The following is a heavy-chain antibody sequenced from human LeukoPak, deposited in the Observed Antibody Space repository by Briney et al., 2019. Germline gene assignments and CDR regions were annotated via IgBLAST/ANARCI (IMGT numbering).Heavy chain of an antibody. CDR1: GGPISSYY. V-gene: IGHV4-59*01. CDR3: ARDRGHYYDSSGDALDI. Sequence: KPSETLSLTCTVSGGPISSYYWSWIRQPPGKGLEWIGYIYYSGSTNYNPSLKSRVTISVDTSKNQFSLKLSSVTAADTAVYYCARDRGHYYDSSGDALDIWGQGTMVTVSS. CDR2: IYYSGST. J-gene: IGHJ3*02. D-gene: IGHD3-22*01.